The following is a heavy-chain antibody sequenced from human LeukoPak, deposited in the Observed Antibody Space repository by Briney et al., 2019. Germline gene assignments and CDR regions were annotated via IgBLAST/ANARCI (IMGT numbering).Heavy chain of an antibody. Sequence: PGGSLRLSCAASGFTFSSYWMSWVRQAPGKGLEWVANIKQDGSEKYYVDSVKGRFTISRDNAKNSLYLQMNSLRAEDTAVYYCARARSRWELSDAFDIWGQGTMVTVSS. V-gene: IGHV3-7*01. CDR1: GFTFSSYW. J-gene: IGHJ3*02. CDR3: ARARSRWELSDAFDI. CDR2: IKQDGSEK. D-gene: IGHD1-26*01.